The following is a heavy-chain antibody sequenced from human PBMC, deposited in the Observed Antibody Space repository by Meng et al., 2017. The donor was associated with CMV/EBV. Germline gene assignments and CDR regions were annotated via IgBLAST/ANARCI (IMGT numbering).Heavy chain of an antibody. CDR3: AKDPGIAAAGVYYYYGMDV. Sequence: GESLKISCAASGFTFSSYSMNWVRQAPGKGLEWVAFIRYDGSNKYYADSVKGRFTISRDNSKNTLYLQMNSLRAEDTAVYYCAKDPGIAAAGVYYYYGMDVWGQGTTVTVSS. J-gene: IGHJ6*02. CDR2: IRYDGSNK. CDR1: GFTFSSYS. V-gene: IGHV3-30*02. D-gene: IGHD6-13*01.